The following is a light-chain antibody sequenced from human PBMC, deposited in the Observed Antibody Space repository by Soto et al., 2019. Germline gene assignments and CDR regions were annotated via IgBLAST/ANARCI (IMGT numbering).Light chain of an antibody. CDR1: QSVSSSF. Sequence: EVVLTQSPGTLSLSPGERAILSCRASQSVSSSFLAWYQQKPGRTPRLLIYDASSRATDIPDRFSGSGSGTDFTLTIDRLEPEDFAVYYCQHYGRSPGLFTFGPGTKVDIK. V-gene: IGKV3-20*01. J-gene: IGKJ3*01. CDR2: DAS. CDR3: QHYGRSPGLFT.